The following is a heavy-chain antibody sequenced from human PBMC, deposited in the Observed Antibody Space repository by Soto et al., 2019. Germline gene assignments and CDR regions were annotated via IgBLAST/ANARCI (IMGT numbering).Heavy chain of an antibody. CDR1: GDTFSSYA. J-gene: IGHJ3*02. D-gene: IGHD2-8*02. CDR2: VIPVFTTT. V-gene: IGHV1-69*01. CDR3: AREGRYCTGGNCLDAFDI. Sequence: QVQLVQSGAEVREPGSSVKVSCKASGDTFSSYAISWVRQAPGQGLDWMGGVIPVFTTTNYAQKFQGRVTITADESTSTAYMELSSLRSEDTAVYYCAREGRYCTGGNCLDAFDIWGQGTVVTVSS.